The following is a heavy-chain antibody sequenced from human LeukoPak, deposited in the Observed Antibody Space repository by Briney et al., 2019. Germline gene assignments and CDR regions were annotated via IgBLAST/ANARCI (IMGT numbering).Heavy chain of an antibody. J-gene: IGHJ5*02. CDR2: IYRGDSDT. D-gene: IGHD3-10*01. Sequence: GESLRLSCKGSGYSFTSYWIGWVRQMPGKGLEWMGIIYRGDSDTIYSESFQGQVTISADKSISTAYLQWISLRASDTAMYYCARGATMVRGVTLRWFDPWGQGTLVTVSS. V-gene: IGHV5-51*01. CDR1: GYSFTSYW. CDR3: ARGATMVRGVTLRWFDP.